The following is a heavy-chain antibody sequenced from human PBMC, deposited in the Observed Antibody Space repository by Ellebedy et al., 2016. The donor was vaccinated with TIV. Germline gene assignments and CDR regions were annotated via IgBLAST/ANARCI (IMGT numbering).Heavy chain of an antibody. CDR2: ISQYWIT. D-gene: IGHD3-16*01. CDR3: ARGGGHFVSPLLPLDF. CDR1: SGLRGSHW. Sequence: SETLSLXXAVSSGLRGSHWWTWVRQSPGKGLEWIGEISQYWITRYRASLKSRLSISIDISKNEVSLKLVSVTAADTAVYYCARGGGHFVSPLLPLDFWGQGTVVIVSS. V-gene: IGHV4-4*02. J-gene: IGHJ4*02.